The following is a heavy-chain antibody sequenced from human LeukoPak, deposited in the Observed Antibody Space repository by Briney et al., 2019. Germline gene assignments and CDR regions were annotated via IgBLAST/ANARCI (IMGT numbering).Heavy chain of an antibody. J-gene: IGHJ5*02. V-gene: IGHV1-69*04. CDR1: GGTFSSYA. D-gene: IGHD2-2*01. CDR2: IIPILGIA. Sequence: ASVKVSCKASGGTFSSYAISWVRQAPGQGLEWMGRIIPILGIANYAQKFQGRVTITADKSTSTAYMELSSLRSEDTAVYYCARGYCGSTSCLNWFDPWGQGTLVTVSS. CDR3: ARGYCGSTSCLNWFDP.